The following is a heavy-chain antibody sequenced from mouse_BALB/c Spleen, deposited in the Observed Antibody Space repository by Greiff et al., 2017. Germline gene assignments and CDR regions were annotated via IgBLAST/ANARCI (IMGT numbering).Heavy chain of an antibody. Sequence: LQQPGAELVKPGASVKMSCKASGYTFTSYNMHWVKQTPGQGLEWIGAIYPGNGDTSYNQKFKGKATLTADKSSSTAYMQLSSLTSEDSAVYYCARERYPLAMDYWGQGTSVTVSS. CDR1: GYTFTSYN. CDR2: IYPGNGDT. D-gene: IGHD2-14*01. J-gene: IGHJ4*01. CDR3: ARERYPLAMDY. V-gene: IGHV1-12*01.